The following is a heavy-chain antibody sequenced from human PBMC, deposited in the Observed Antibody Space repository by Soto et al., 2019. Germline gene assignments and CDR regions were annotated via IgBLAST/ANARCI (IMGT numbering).Heavy chain of an antibody. CDR1: GVTFRSYA. CDR3: ARGGPLGEMATIG. V-gene: IGHV3-30-3*01. Sequence: GGTQRLSCAASGVTFRSYAIHWVRRAPGKGLEWVAVISYDGSNKYYADSVKGRFTISRDNSKNTLYLQMNSLRAEDTAVYYCARGGPLGEMATIGWGQGTLVTVSS. CDR2: ISYDGSNK. J-gene: IGHJ4*02. D-gene: IGHD5-12*01.